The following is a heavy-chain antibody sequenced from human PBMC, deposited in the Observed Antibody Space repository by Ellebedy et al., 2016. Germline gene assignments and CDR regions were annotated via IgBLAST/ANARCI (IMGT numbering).Heavy chain of an antibody. CDR2: INHSGST. CDR1: GGSFSGYY. V-gene: IGHV4-34*01. Sequence: GSLRLXCAVYGGSFSGYYWSWIRQPPGKGLEWIGEINHSGSTNYNPSLKSRVTISVDTSKNQFSLKLSSVTAADTAVYYCARGGGWYVDYWGQGTLVTVSS. D-gene: IGHD6-19*01. CDR3: ARGGGWYVDY. J-gene: IGHJ4*02.